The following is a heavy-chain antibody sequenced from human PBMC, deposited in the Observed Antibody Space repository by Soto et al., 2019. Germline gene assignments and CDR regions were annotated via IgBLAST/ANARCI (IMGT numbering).Heavy chain of an antibody. J-gene: IGHJ4*02. Sequence: EVQLVESGGGLIQPGGSLRLSCTASGFSFSTSWMHWVRQAPGKGLVWVARISRDGSTTNYVDSVRGRFTVSRDNARNTLYVQMNSLKAEDTALYYCARGPTGWYGYDYWGQGTLVTVSS. CDR2: ISRDGSTT. CDR1: GFSFSTSW. V-gene: IGHV3-74*01. D-gene: IGHD6-19*01. CDR3: ARGPTGWYGYDY.